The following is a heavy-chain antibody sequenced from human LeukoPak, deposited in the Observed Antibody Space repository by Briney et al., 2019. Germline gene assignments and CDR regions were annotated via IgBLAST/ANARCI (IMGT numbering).Heavy chain of an antibody. Sequence: SETLSLTCTVSGTSISSRTYYWGWIRQPPGKGLEWIGSIYYSGSTYYNPSLKSRVTISVDTSKNQFSLKLSSVTAADTAVYYCARTNDYGDYDAFDIWGQGTMVTVSS. J-gene: IGHJ3*02. CDR2: IYYSGST. D-gene: IGHD4-17*01. CDR1: GTSISSRTYY. CDR3: ARTNDYGDYDAFDI. V-gene: IGHV4-39*07.